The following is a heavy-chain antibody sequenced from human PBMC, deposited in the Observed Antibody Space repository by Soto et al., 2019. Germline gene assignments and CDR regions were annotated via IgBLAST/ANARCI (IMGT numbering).Heavy chain of an antibody. Sequence: PGGSLRLSCAASGFTFSSYAMSWVRQAPGKGLEWVSAISGSGGSTYYADSVKGRFTISGDNSKNTLYLQMNSLRAEDTAVYYCANSGLYYYDSSGYQAWGQGTLVTVSS. D-gene: IGHD3-22*01. CDR1: GFTFSSYA. CDR2: ISGSGGST. CDR3: ANSGLYYYDSSGYQA. J-gene: IGHJ5*02. V-gene: IGHV3-23*01.